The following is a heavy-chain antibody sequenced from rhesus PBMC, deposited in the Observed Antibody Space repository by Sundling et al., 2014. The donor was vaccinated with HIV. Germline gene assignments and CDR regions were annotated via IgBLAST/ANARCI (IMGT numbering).Heavy chain of an antibody. CDR3: ARHRGYCTSGSCYVLDCDV. J-gene: IGHJ1*01. V-gene: IGHV4S2*01. CDR1: GASISSNY. D-gene: IGHD2-2*01. CDR2: ISGSSGST. Sequence: QVQLQESGPGLVKPSETLPLTCAVSGASISSNYWSWIRQAPGKGLEWIGYISGSSGSTDYNPSLKSRVTISTDTSKNQFSLKLNSVTAADTAVYYCARHRGYCTSGSCYVLDCDVWGQGALVTVSS.